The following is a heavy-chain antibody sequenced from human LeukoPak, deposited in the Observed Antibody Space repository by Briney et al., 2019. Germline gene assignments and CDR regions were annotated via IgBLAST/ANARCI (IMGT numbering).Heavy chain of an antibody. Sequence: GGSLRLSCAASGFTFSSYWRHWVRQPPGKGLVGFSRINSDGSSTTYADSVKDRFTISRDNAKNTLYLQMNSLRADDTAVYYCAKVTAVASTGALDYWGQGTLVTVSS. V-gene: IGHV3-74*01. CDR1: GFTFSSYW. D-gene: IGHD6-19*01. CDR3: AKVTAVASTGALDY. CDR2: INSDGSST. J-gene: IGHJ4*02.